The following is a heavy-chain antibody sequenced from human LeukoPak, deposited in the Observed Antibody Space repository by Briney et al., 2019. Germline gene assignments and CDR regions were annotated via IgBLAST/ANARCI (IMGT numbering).Heavy chain of an antibody. CDR1: GGSISSSSYS. CDR2: IYYSGST. V-gene: IGHV4-39*01. D-gene: IGHD6-13*01. Sequence: PSETLSLTCTVSGGSISSSSYSWGWIRQPPGKGLEWIGTIYYSGSTYYNPSLKSRVTISVDTSKNQFSLKLTSVTAADTAVYYCARHGQQLNWFDPWGQGTLVTVSS. CDR3: ARHGQQLNWFDP. J-gene: IGHJ5*02.